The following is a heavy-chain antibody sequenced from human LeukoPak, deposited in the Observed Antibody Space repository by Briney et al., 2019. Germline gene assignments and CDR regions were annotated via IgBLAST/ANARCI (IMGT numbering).Heavy chain of an antibody. D-gene: IGHD3-3*01. Sequence: ASVKVSCKASGYTFTSYAMNWVRQAPGQGLEWMGWINTSTGNPTYAQGFTGRFVFSLDTSVSTAYLQISSLKAEDTAVYYCARDGTNYDYLNWFDPWGQGTLVTVSS. V-gene: IGHV7-4-1*02. J-gene: IGHJ5*02. CDR1: GYTFTSYA. CDR2: INTSTGNP. CDR3: ARDGTNYDYLNWFDP.